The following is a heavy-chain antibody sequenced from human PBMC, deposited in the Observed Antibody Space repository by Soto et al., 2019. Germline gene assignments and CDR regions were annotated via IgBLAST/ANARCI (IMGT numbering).Heavy chain of an antibody. D-gene: IGHD6-6*01. J-gene: IGHJ4*02. CDR1: GFTFSTYG. Sequence: GGSLRLSCAASGFTFSTYGIHWVRQAPGKGLEWVAVIWYDGSNKYYADSVKGRFTISRDNSKDTLYLQMNSLRAEDTAVYYCARALYSSSPFDYWGQGTLVTVSS. CDR2: IWYDGSNK. CDR3: ARALYSSSPFDY. V-gene: IGHV3-33*01.